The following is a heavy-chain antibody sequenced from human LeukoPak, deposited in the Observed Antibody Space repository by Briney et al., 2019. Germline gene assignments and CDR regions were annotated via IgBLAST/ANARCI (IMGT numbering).Heavy chain of an antibody. CDR3: ARVLSCYGDSPEDWYFDL. V-gene: IGHV1-46*01. D-gene: IGHD4-17*01. CDR2: INPSGGST. J-gene: IGHJ2*01. Sequence: ASVKVSCKASVYTFTSYYIHWVRQAPRQRLEWMGIINPSGGSTSYAQKFQGRVTMTRDTSTTTVYMELSSLRSEDTAVDYYARVLSCYGDSPEDWYFDLWGRGTLVTVSS. CDR1: VYTFTSYY.